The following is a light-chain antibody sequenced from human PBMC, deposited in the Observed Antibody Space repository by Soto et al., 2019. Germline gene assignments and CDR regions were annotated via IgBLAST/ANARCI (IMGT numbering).Light chain of an antibody. V-gene: IGKV1-9*01. CDR3: QQLSNYPFS. J-gene: IGKJ4*01. CDR1: QGINTY. CDR2: AAS. Sequence: DVQLTQSPSFLSASVGDRVTVTCRASQGINTYLAWYQQKPGRAPNLLIYAASTLQNGVPSRFGGSGSGTEFTLTISSLRPEDFATYYCQQLSNYPFSVGGGTKVDSK.